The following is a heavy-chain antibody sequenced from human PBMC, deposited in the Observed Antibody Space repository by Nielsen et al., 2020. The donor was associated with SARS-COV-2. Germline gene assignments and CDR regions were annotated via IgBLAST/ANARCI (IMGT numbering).Heavy chain of an antibody. V-gene: IGHV3-33*01. CDR1: GFTFSSYG. CDR2: IWYDGSNK. Sequence: GESLKISCAASGFTFSSYGMHWVRQAPGKGLEWVAVIWYDGSNKYYADSVKGRFTISRDNPKNTLYLQMNSLRAEDTAVYYCARDIPSSYGTEYFQHWGQGTLVTVSS. CDR3: ARDIPSSYGTEYFQH. J-gene: IGHJ1*01. D-gene: IGHD3-10*01.